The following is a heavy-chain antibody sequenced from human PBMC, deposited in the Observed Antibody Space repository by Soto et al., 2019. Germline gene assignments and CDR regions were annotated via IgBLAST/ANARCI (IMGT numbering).Heavy chain of an antibody. CDR2: FDPEDGET. Sequence: VASVKVSCKVSGYTLTELSMHWVRQAPGKGLEWMGGFDPEDGETIYAQKFQGRVTMTEDTSTDTAYMELSSLRSEDTAVYYCATGYCSGGSCFGAFDIWGQGPMVTVSS. CDR3: ATGYCSGGSCFGAFDI. J-gene: IGHJ3*02. CDR1: GYTLTELS. V-gene: IGHV1-24*01. D-gene: IGHD2-15*01.